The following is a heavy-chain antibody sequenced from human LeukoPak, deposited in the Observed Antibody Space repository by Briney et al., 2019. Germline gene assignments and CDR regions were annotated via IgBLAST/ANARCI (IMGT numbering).Heavy chain of an antibody. J-gene: IGHJ4*02. D-gene: IGHD1-1*01. V-gene: IGHV1-2*02. Sequence: GASVKVSCKTSGYPFTGLYIHWARQAPGQGLEWMGWINPNTGDTNYARKFQGRVTMTRDTSISTAYMELSRLSSDDTAIYYCARDTTRIRSDYWGQGTLVTVSS. CDR3: ARDTTRIRSDY. CDR2: INPNTGDT. CDR1: GYPFTGLY.